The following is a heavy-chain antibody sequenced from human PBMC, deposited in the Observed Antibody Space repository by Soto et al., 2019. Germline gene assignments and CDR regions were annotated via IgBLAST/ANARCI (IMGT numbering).Heavy chain of an antibody. CDR3: ARFSPGYYYYYMDV. CDR1: GYTFTSYD. J-gene: IGHJ6*03. CDR2: MNPNSGNT. Sequence: ASVKVSCKASGYTFTSYDINWVRQATGQGLEWMGWMNPNSGNTGYAQKFQGRVTMTRNTSISTAYMELSSLRSEDTAVYYCARFSPGYYYYYMDVWGKGTTVTVSS. V-gene: IGHV1-8*01. D-gene: IGHD7-27*01.